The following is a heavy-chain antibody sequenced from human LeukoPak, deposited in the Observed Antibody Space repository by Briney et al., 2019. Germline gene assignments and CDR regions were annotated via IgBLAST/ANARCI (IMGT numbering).Heavy chain of an antibody. Sequence: PGGSLRLSCAASGFTFSSYSMNWVRQAPGKGLEWVSSISSSSSYIYYADSVKGRFTISRDNAKNSLYLQMNSLRAEDTAVYYCAGGPITAPHANPYSTKPPNWFDPWGQGTLVTVSS. D-gene: IGHD6-13*01. V-gene: IGHV3-21*01. CDR2: ISSSSSYI. CDR3: AGGPITAPHANPYSTKPPNWFDP. J-gene: IGHJ5*02. CDR1: GFTFSSYS.